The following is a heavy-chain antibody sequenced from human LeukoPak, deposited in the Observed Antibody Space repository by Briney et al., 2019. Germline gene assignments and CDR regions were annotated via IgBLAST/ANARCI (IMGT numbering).Heavy chain of an antibody. CDR1: RYTFTSYD. CDR3: ARGYSSGWYRITYYYYYGMDV. V-gene: IGHV1-8*01. Sequence: ASVKVSCKASRYTFTSYDINWVRQATGQGLEWMGWMNPNSGNTGYAQKFQGRVTMTRNTSISTAYMELSSLRSEDTAVYYCARGYSSGWYRITYYYYYGMDVWGQGTTVTVSS. CDR2: MNPNSGNT. D-gene: IGHD6-19*01. J-gene: IGHJ6*02.